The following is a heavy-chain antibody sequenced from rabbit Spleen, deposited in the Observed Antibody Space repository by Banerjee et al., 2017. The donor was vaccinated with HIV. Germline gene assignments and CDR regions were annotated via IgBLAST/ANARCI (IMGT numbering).Heavy chain of an antibody. Sequence: QSLEESGGDLVKPGASLTLTCKASGVSFSFNSYMCWVRQAPGKGLEWIACIDTGSSGFTYFASWAKGRFTISKTSSTTVTLQMTRLTAADTATYFCARDSGSSFSSYGMDLWGPGTLVTVS. D-gene: IGHD8-1*01. V-gene: IGHV1S40*01. CDR2: IDTGSSGFT. J-gene: IGHJ6*01. CDR1: GVSFSFNSY. CDR3: ARDSGSSFSSYGMDL.